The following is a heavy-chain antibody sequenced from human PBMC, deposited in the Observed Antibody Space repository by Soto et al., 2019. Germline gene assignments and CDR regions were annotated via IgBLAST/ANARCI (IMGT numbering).Heavy chain of an antibody. D-gene: IGHD3-10*02. CDR2: IFHSGST. CDR3: GKAVDISVRGVPPSDF. V-gene: IGHV4-4*02. J-gene: IGHJ4*02. Sequence: SETLSLTCAVSGGSMSSNNRWSWVRQPPGKGLEWIGEIFHSGSTNYNPSLKTRVTISVDNSQNILYLHMTSLRPEDTAVYYCGKAVDISVRGVPPSDFWGQGTLVTVSS. CDR1: GGSMSSNNR.